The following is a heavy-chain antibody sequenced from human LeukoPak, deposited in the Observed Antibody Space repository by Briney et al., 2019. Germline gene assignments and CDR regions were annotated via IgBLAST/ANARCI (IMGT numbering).Heavy chain of an antibody. CDR1: GYTFTSYG. D-gene: IGHD2-2*01. CDR3: ARDYPSSLVVPAAYYYYGMDV. V-gene: IGHV1-18*01. J-gene: IGHJ6*02. CDR2: ISAYNGNT. Sequence: GASVTVSCTASGYTFTSYGISWVRQAPGQGLEWMGWISAYNGNTNYAQKLQGRVTMTTDTSTSTAYMELRSLRSDDTAVYYCARDYPSSLVVPAAYYYYGMDVWGQGTTVTVSS.